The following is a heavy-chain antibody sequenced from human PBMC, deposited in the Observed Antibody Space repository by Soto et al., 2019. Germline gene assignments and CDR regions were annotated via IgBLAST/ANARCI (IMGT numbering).Heavy chain of an antibody. V-gene: IGHV4-31*03. J-gene: IGHJ4*02. CDR3: ARWVEASLDYFDS. CDR2: IYHSGRT. Sequence: QVQLQESGPGLVKPSQTLSLTCTVSGGSISNGYYYWSWVRQNPGKGLEWIGHIYHSGRTYYNPPHKSRVTISVDTSKNQFTLNLSSVTAADTAVYYCARWVEASLDYFDSWGQETPVTASS. D-gene: IGHD2-15*01. CDR1: GGSISNGYYY.